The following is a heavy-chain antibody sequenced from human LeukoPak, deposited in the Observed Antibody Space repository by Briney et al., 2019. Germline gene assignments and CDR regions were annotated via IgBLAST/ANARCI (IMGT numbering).Heavy chain of an antibody. V-gene: IGHV3-23*01. D-gene: IGHD3-22*01. CDR3: AKAPRPPINYDSSGYPYYFDY. J-gene: IGHJ4*02. Sequence: PGGSLRLSCAASGFTFDDYAMSWVRQAPGKGLEWVSAISGSGGSTYYADSVKGRFTISRDNSKNTLYLQMNSLRAEDTAVYYCAKAPRPPINYDSSGYPYYFDYWGQGTLVTVSS. CDR2: ISGSGGST. CDR1: GFTFDDYA.